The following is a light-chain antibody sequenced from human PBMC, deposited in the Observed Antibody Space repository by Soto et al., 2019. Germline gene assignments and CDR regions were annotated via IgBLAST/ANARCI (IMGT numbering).Light chain of an antibody. Sequence: DIVVTQSPGSQTVSLDERATINCKSSQSVLSSSNNKNFLAWYQQKPGQPPKLLIYWASTRESGVPDRFSGSGSGTDFTLTISTLQAEDVAVYYCQQYYSAPYTFGQGTRLEIK. CDR1: QSVLSSSNNKNF. V-gene: IGKV4-1*01. CDR3: QQYYSAPYT. CDR2: WAS. J-gene: IGKJ2*01.